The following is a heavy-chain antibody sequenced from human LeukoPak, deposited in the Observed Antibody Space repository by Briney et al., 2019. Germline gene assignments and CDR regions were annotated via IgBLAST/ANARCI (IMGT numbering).Heavy chain of an antibody. CDR3: ARDAEGDYYRDYFDY. V-gene: IGHV7-4-1*02. CDR2: INTNTGNP. D-gene: IGHD2-21*02. Sequence: EASVKVSCKASGYTFTSYAMNWVRQAPGQGLEWMGWINTNTGNPTYAQGFTGRFVFSLDTSVSTAYLQISSLKAEDTAVYYCARDAEGDYYRDYFDYWGQGTLVTVSS. J-gene: IGHJ4*02. CDR1: GYTFTSYA.